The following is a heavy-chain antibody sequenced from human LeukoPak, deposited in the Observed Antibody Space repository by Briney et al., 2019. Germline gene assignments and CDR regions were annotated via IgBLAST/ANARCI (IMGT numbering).Heavy chain of an antibody. CDR2: ISSSSYI. J-gene: IGHJ5*02. CDR1: GFTFSSYS. V-gene: IGHV3-21*01. Sequence: GGSLRLSCAASGFTFSSYSMNWVRQAPGKGLEWVTSISSSSYIYYADSVKGRFTISRDNAKNSLYLQMNSLRAEDTAVYYRASYGYSYGYTPYPNWFDPWGQGTLVTVSS. CDR3: ASYGYSYGYTPYPNWFDP. D-gene: IGHD5-18*01.